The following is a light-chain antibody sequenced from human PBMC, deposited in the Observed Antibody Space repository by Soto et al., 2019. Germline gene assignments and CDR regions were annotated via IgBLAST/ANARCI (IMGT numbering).Light chain of an antibody. Sequence: DIQMTQSPSSLSASVGDRVTITCRASQSISSYLNWYQQKPGKAPKLLIYAASRLQSVVPSRFSVSGSGTDFTLTISSLQPEDFATYYCQQSYSTPPTFGQGTKVEIK. CDR2: AAS. J-gene: IGKJ1*01. CDR1: QSISSY. V-gene: IGKV1-39*01. CDR3: QQSYSTPPT.